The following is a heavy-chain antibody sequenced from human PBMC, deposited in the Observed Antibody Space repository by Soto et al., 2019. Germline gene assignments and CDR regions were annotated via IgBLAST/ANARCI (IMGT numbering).Heavy chain of an antibody. CDR2: IKQDGSEK. CDR3: ARDVGRRFGEFFDY. CDR1: GFTFSSYW. J-gene: IGHJ4*02. Sequence: EVQLVESGGGLVQPGGSLRLSCAASGFTFSSYWMSWVRQAPGKGLEWVANIKQDGSEKYYVDSVKGRFTISRDNAKNSLYLQMNSLRAEDTAVYYCARDVGRRFGEFFDYWGQGTLVTVSS. D-gene: IGHD3-10*01. V-gene: IGHV3-7*01.